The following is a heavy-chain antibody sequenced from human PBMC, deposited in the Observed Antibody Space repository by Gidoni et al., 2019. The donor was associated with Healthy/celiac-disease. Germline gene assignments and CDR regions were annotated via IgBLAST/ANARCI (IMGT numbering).Heavy chain of an antibody. D-gene: IGHD6-19*01. J-gene: IGHJ4*02. CDR3: ARRQWLVLYYFDY. CDR2: MDYSGST. V-gene: IGHV4-39*01. Sequence: QLQLQDSGPGLVKPSETLSLTCTVSGGSISSSSYYCGWIRQPPGKGLEWIGNMDYSGSTYYNPSLKSRVTISVDTSKNKFSLKLSSVTAADTAVYYCARRQWLVLYYFDYWGQGTLVTVSS. CDR1: GGSISSSSYY.